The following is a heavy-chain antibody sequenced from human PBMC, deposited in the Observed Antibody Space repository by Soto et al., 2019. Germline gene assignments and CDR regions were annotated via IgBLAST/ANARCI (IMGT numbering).Heavy chain of an antibody. Sequence: LRLSCAASGFTFSSYAMSWVRQAPGKGLEWVSAISGSGGSTYYADSVKGRFTISRDNSKNTLYLQMNSLRAEDTAVYYCAKVLKKGYCSSTSCPDAFDIWGQGTMVTVSS. D-gene: IGHD2-2*01. CDR3: AKVLKKGYCSSTSCPDAFDI. CDR2: ISGSGGST. CDR1: GFTFSSYA. J-gene: IGHJ3*02. V-gene: IGHV3-23*01.